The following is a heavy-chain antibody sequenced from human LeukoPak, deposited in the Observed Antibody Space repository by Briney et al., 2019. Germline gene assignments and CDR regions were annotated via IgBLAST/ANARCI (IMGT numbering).Heavy chain of an antibody. Sequence: QPGGSLRLSCAASGFTFSSYEMHWVRQAPGKGLEWVSYISRSGSTIFYADSVKGRFTISRDNAKNSLYLQMNSLRAEDTAVYYCARDYGGSSPFDYWGQGTLVTVSS. CDR2: ISRSGSTI. J-gene: IGHJ4*02. D-gene: IGHD4-23*01. CDR1: GFTFSSYE. V-gene: IGHV3-48*03. CDR3: ARDYGGSSPFDY.